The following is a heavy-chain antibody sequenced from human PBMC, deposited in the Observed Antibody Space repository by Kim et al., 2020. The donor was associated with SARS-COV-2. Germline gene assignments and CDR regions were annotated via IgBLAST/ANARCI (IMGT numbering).Heavy chain of an antibody. V-gene: IGHV3-23*01. Sequence: GRGGSTYYADSVEGRFTISRDNSKNTLYLQMNSLRAEDTAVYYCAKDVDYWGQGTLVTVSS. J-gene: IGHJ4*02. CDR3: AKDVDY. CDR2: GRGGST.